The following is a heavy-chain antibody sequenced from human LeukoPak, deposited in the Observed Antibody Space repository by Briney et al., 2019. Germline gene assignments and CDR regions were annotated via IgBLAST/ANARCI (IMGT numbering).Heavy chain of an antibody. J-gene: IGHJ6*02. D-gene: IGHD1-26*01. V-gene: IGHV3-23*01. CDR2: ISGSGGST. CDR3: AKWSGSEVYYYGMDV. Sequence: PGGSLRLSCAASGFTFSSYAMSWVRQAPGKGLEWVSAISGSGGSTYYADSVKGRFTISRDNSKNTLYLQMNSLRAEDTAVYYCAKWSGSEVYYYGMDVWGQGTTVTVPS. CDR1: GFTFSSYA.